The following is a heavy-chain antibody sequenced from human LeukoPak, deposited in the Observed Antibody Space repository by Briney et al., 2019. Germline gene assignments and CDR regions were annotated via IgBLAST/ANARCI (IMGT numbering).Heavy chain of an antibody. Sequence: PETLSLTCTVSGGSISSYYWSWIRQPAGKGLEWIGRIYTSGSTNYNPSLKSRVTMSVDTSKNQFSLTLSSVTAADTAVYYCASAVILWFGELSPPLDYWGQGTLVTVSS. CDR3: ASAVILWFGELSPPLDY. CDR2: IYTSGST. CDR1: GGSISSYY. J-gene: IGHJ4*02. V-gene: IGHV4-4*07. D-gene: IGHD3-10*01.